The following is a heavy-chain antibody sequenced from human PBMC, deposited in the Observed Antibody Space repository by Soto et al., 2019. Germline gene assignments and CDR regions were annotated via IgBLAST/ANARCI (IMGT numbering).Heavy chain of an antibody. CDR2: IGTAGDT. V-gene: IGHV3-13*01. Sequence: EVQLVDSGGGLVQPGGSLRLSCAASGFTFSSYDMHWVRQATGKGLEWVSAIGTAGDTYYPGSVKGRFTSSRENAKNSVYLQMNSLRAGDTAVYYCARRLSGYCSGGSCYLGPNAFDIWGQGTMVTVSS. D-gene: IGHD2-15*01. CDR3: ARRLSGYCSGGSCYLGPNAFDI. J-gene: IGHJ3*02. CDR1: GFTFSSYD.